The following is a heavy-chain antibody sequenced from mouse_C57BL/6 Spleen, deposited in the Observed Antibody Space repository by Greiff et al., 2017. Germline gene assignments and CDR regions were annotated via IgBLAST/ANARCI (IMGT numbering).Heavy chain of an antibody. CDR3: ARSGSSGPFFDY. J-gene: IGHJ2*01. V-gene: IGHV1-52*01. D-gene: IGHD3-2*02. CDR1: GYTFTSYW. Sequence: QVQLQQPGAELVRPGSSVKLSCKASGYTFTSYWMHWVKQRPIQGLEWIGNIDPSDSETHYNQKFKDKATLTVDKSSSTAYMQLSSLTSEDSAVYYCARSGSSGPFFDYWGQGTTLTVSS. CDR2: IDPSDSET.